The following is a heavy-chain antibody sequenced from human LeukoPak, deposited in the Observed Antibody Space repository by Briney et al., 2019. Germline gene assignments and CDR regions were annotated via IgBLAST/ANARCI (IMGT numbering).Heavy chain of an antibody. V-gene: IGHV1-24*01. CDR2: FDPEDGET. CDR3: ATRDSSSWYSRRYYFDY. CDR1: GYTFSSYG. D-gene: IGHD6-13*01. J-gene: IGHJ4*02. Sequence: ASVKVSCKASGYTFSSYGITWVRQAPGQGLEWMGGFDPEDGETIYAQKFQGRVTMTEDTSTDTAYMELSSLRSEDTAVYYCATRDSSSWYSRRYYFDYWGQGTLVTVSS.